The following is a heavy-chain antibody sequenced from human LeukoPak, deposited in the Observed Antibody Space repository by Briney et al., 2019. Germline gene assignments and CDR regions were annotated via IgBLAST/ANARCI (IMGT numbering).Heavy chain of an antibody. CDR1: GFTFSSYA. D-gene: IGHD6-19*01. V-gene: IGHV3-23*01. CDR3: VREYSSGWYGGY. Sequence: GGSLRLSCAASGFTFSSYAMSWVRQAPGKGLEWVSATSGSGYSTYYADSVKGRFTISRDNSKNTLYLQMNSLRGEDTAVYYCVREYSSGWYGGYWGQGTLVTVSS. CDR2: TSGSGYST. J-gene: IGHJ4*02.